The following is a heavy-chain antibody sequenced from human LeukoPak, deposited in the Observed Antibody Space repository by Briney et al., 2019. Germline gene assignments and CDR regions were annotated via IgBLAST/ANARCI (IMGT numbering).Heavy chain of an antibody. CDR3: ARGGVVRGGLGPFDI. CDR1: GFTASSNY. J-gene: IGHJ3*02. V-gene: IGHV3-53*01. CDR2: IYSGGTI. D-gene: IGHD3-10*01. Sequence: GGSLRLSCAASGFTASSNYLSWVRQTPGKGLEWVSVIYSGGTIYYADSVKGRFTISRDNSKNTLYLQMNSLRVEDTAVYYCARGGVVRGGLGPFDIWGQGTMVTVST.